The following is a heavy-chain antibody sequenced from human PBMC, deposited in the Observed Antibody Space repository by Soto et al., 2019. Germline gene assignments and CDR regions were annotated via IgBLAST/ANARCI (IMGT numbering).Heavy chain of an antibody. J-gene: IGHJ4*02. D-gene: IGHD6-13*01. CDR1: GFAFNGHG. CDR2: ISYDGSNK. CDR3: SKGMYSSSWYYDY. Sequence: QVQLVDSGGGVVQPGRSLRLSCAASGFAFNGHGMHWVRQAPGKGPEWVATISYDGSNKYYADSVKGRFTISRDNSKNTLYRQMNSLRAEDTAVYYCSKGMYSSSWYYDYWGQGTLVTVSS. V-gene: IGHV3-30*18.